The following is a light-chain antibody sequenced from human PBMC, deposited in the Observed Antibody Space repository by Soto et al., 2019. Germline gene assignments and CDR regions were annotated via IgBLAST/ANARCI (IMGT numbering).Light chain of an antibody. CDR2: GAS. Sequence: DIVLTQSPGTMSLYPGERATLSCRSIQTVRSSSLAWYQQKPGQATRLLIFGASTRAAGFPDRFSGSGSGTDFTLTISRLEPEDCAVYYCQQRSNWHPITFGQGTRLE. CDR3: QQRSNWHPIT. J-gene: IGKJ5*01. V-gene: IGKV3D-20*02. CDR1: QTVRSSS.